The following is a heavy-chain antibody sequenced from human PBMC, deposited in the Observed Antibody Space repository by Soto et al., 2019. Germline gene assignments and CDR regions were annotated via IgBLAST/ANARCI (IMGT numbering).Heavy chain of an antibody. CDR2: IDPSDSYT. Sequence: GESLKISCKGSGYSFTSYWISWVRQMPGKGLEWTGRIDPSDSYTNYSPSFQGHVTISADKSISTAYLQWSSLKASDTAMYYCARWVAATPYYYYGMDVWGQGTTVTVSS. J-gene: IGHJ6*02. CDR1: GYSFTSYW. CDR3: ARWVAATPYYYYGMDV. D-gene: IGHD2-15*01. V-gene: IGHV5-10-1*01.